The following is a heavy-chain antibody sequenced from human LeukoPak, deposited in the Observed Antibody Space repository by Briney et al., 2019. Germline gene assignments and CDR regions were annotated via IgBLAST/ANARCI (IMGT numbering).Heavy chain of an antibody. CDR3: AREGGPYRPLDY. J-gene: IGHJ4*02. CDR1: GGAITSTNY. CDR2: VNLQGST. Sequence: SGTLSLTCGVSGGAITSTNYWTWVRQPPGKGLEWIGEVNLQGSTNYNPSLMGRVAISVDMSENHISLQLTSVTAADTAVYYCAREGGPYRPLDYSGQGTLVTVSS. V-gene: IGHV4-4*02.